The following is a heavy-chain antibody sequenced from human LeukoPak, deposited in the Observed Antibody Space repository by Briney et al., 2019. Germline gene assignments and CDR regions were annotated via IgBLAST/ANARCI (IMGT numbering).Heavy chain of an antibody. D-gene: IGHD3-22*01. CDR3: ARGGPSALSGYYSFDY. Sequence: PGGSLRLSCAASGFTFSSYEMNWVRQAPGKVLEWVSYISSSGSTIYYADSVKGRFTISRDNAKNSLYLQMNSLRAEDTAVYYCARGGPSALSGYYSFDYWGQGTLVTVSS. V-gene: IGHV3-48*03. J-gene: IGHJ4*02. CDR1: GFTFSSYE. CDR2: ISSSGSTI.